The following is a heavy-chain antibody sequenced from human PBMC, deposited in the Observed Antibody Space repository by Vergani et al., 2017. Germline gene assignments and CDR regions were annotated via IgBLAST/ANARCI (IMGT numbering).Heavy chain of an antibody. D-gene: IGHD6-6*01. J-gene: IGHJ5*02. V-gene: IGHV4-59*01. CDR3: AGGDSSSGLGRENWFDP. CDR1: GGSISSYY. CDR2: IYYSGST. Sequence: QVQLQESGPGLVKPSETLSLTCTVSGGSISSYYWSWIRQPPGKGLAWIGYIYYSGSTNSNPSLKSRVTISVDTSKNQFSLKLSSVTAADTAGYYCAGGDSSSGLGRENWFDPWGQGTLVTVSS.